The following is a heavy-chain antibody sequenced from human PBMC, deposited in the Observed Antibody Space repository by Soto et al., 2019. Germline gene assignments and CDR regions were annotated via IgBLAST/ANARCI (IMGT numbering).Heavy chain of an antibody. Sequence: GKGLEWIWYIYYSGSTNYTPSLKSRVTISVDTSKSQFSLKLNSMTAADTVVYYCARHSYGSGSTDLDFRGQRTFVT. CDR3: ARHSYGSGSTDLDF. V-gene: IGHV4-59*08. CDR2: IYYSGST. D-gene: IGHD3-10*01. J-gene: IGHJ4*02.